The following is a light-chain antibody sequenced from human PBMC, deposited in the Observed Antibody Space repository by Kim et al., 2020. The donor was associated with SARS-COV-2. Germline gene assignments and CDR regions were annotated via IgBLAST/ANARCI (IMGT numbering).Light chain of an antibody. Sequence: QSALTQPRSVSGSPGQSVTISCTGTSNDIGSYKFVSWYQQHPGKAPKLIIFDVSERSTGVPDRFSGSQSANTASLTISGLQPEDESDYYCCSYAGSYTFVFGGGTKLTVL. CDR3: CSYAGSYTFV. J-gene: IGLJ3*02. V-gene: IGLV2-11*01. CDR1: SNDIGSYKF. CDR2: DVS.